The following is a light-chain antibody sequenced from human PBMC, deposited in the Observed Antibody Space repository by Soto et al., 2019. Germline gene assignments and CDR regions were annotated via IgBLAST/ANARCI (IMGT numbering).Light chain of an antibody. CDR2: DAS. J-gene: IGKJ5*01. Sequence: PGERATLSCRASQHVSSSLAWYQQKPGQAPRLLIHDASNRATGIPARFSASGSGIDFTLTISSLEPEDFVVYYCQQRRNWPLTFGQGTRLDIK. CDR1: QHVSSS. CDR3: QQRRNWPLT. V-gene: IGKV3-11*01.